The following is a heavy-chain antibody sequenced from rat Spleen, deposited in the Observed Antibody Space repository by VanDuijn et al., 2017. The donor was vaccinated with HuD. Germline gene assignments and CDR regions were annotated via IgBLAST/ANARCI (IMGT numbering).Heavy chain of an antibody. Sequence: EVQLVESGGGLVQPGRSMKLSCVASAFTFSNYCMTWVRQTPTRSLDWVASICAGGGDTNYRDSVKGRFTISRDNAKSTLYLQMNSLKSEDTATYYCARQRGPSWFAYWGQGSLVTVSS. J-gene: IGHJ3*01. CDR3: ARQRGPSWFAY. CDR2: ICAGGGDT. CDR1: AFTFSNYC. D-gene: IGHD3-1*01. V-gene: IGHV5-25*01.